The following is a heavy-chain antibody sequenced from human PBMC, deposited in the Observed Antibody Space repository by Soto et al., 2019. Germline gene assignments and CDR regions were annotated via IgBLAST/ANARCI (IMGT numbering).Heavy chain of an antibody. V-gene: IGHV1-69*12. CDR3: ARYRSRLTGYSNYYYYGRDV. CDR2: IIPIFGTA. J-gene: IGHJ6*02. D-gene: IGHD3-9*01. CDR1: GGTFSSYA. Sequence: QVQLVQSGAEVKKPGSSVKVSCKASGGTFSSYAISWVRQAPGQGLEWMGGIIPIFGTANYAQKFQGRVTIHADESXXTXYXXLSSLRSEDTAVYYCARYRSRLTGYSNYYYYGRDVWGQGTTVTVSS.